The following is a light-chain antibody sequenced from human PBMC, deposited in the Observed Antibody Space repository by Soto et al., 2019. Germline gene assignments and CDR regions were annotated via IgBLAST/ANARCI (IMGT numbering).Light chain of an antibody. CDR3: YSYAGTYTFV. CDR1: AIDVGGHNY. V-gene: IGLV2-11*01. CDR2: DVT. J-gene: IGLJ1*01. Sequence: QSVLTQPRSVSGSPGQSATISCTGTAIDVGGHNYVSWYQQHPGEAPKLLIYDVTERPSGVPDRFSGSKSGNTASLTISGLQTEDEADYYCYSYAGTYTFVFGTGTKVTVL.